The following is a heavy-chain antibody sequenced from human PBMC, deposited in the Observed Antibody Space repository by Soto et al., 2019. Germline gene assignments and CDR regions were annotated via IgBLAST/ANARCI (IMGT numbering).Heavy chain of an antibody. J-gene: IGHJ6*02. V-gene: IGHV3-23*01. Sequence: EVQLLESGGGLVQSGGSLRVSCAASGFTSSHYAMSWVRQAPGKGLEWVSSIIGSGGRTYYADSVQGRFTISRDNSKNKLYLQMASLRAEDTAIYYWAKELILVAGSWLTSDQPYDSMDVWGQGTTVTVSS. CDR3: AKELILVAGSWLTSDQPYDSMDV. D-gene: IGHD2-15*01. CDR1: GFTSSHYA. CDR2: IIGSGGRT.